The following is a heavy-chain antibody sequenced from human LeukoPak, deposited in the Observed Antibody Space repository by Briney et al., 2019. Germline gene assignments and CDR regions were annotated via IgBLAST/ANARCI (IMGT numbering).Heavy chain of an antibody. CDR2: ISGSGGST. CDR3: ARAPTFSGWFDY. V-gene: IGHV3-23*01. J-gene: IGHJ4*02. CDR1: GFTFSSYG. Sequence: GGSLRLSCAASGFTFSSYGMSWVRQAPGKGLEWVSAISGSGGSTYYADSVKGRFTISRDNAKNSLYLQMNSLRVEDTAVYYCARAPTFSGWFDYWGQGTLVTVSS. D-gene: IGHD6-19*01.